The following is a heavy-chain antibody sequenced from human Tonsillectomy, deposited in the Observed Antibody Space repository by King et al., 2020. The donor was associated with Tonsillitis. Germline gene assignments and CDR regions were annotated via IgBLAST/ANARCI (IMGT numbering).Heavy chain of an antibody. CDR1: GFAFSTYS. D-gene: IGHD1-26*01. CDR2: ISYDGSNE. Sequence: VQLVESGGGVVQPGKSLRLSCAASGFAFSTYSMHWVRQAPGKGLEWVAVISYDGSNEKYADSVRGRFTISRDNSKNTLFLQMNSLRAEDTAVFYCARARSGDFRYYYFMDVWGKGTTVTVSS. V-gene: IGHV3-33*08. J-gene: IGHJ6*03. CDR3: ARARSGDFRYYYFMDV.